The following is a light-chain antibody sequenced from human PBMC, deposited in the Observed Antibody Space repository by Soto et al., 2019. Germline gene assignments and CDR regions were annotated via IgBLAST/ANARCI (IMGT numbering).Light chain of an antibody. CDR3: QVWDSTTDHVI. CDR2: DNS. J-gene: IGLJ2*01. CDR1: NITHKN. Sequence: SYELTQPPSVSVAPGQTARIPCGGNNITHKNVHWYQQKPGQAPVLVVYDNSDRPSGIPERFSGSNSGNTATLTISRVGAADEADYYCQVWDSTTDHVIFGGGTKLTVL. V-gene: IGLV3-21*02.